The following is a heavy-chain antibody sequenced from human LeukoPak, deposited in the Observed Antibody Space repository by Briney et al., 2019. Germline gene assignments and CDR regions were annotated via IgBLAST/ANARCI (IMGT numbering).Heavy chain of an antibody. CDR1: GFTFSSYW. Sequence: PGGSLRLSCAASGFTFSSYWMSWVRQAPGKGLEWVSAISGSGGSTYYADSVKGRFTISRDNSKNTLYLQMNSLRAEDTAVYYCAKDPYYYDSSGYYYYWGQGTLVTVSS. V-gene: IGHV3-23*01. J-gene: IGHJ4*02. CDR3: AKDPYYYDSSGYYYY. D-gene: IGHD3-22*01. CDR2: ISGSGGST.